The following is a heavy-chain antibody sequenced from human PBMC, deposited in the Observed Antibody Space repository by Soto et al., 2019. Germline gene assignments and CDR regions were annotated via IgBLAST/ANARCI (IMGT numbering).Heavy chain of an antibody. CDR2: TNPGDGST. CDR3: ARSYVTSRPIDY. CDR1: GYSLTSYY. J-gene: IGHJ4*02. Sequence: QVHLVQSGAEVKKPGASVKVSCKASGYSLTSYYMHWVRQAPGQGLEWMGITNPGDGSTRYAQKFKGRVTMTSDTSTSTVYMEMSSRTSEDTGVYYCARSYVTSRPIDYWGQGTLVTVSS. D-gene: IGHD3-10*02. V-gene: IGHV1-46*01.